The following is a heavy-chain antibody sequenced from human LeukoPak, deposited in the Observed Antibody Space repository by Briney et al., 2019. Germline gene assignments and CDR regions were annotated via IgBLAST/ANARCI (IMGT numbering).Heavy chain of an antibody. V-gene: IGHV4-59*08. Sequence: SETLSLTCTVSGGSISSYYLSWIRQPPGKGLEWIGYIYYSGSTNYNPSLKSRVTISVDSSKNQFSIRLNSVTAADTAVYYCARHTSMVRRVMKYYFDFWGQGTLATVSS. CDR3: ARHTSMVRRVMKYYFDF. CDR2: IYYSGST. J-gene: IGHJ4*02. D-gene: IGHD3-10*01. CDR1: GGSISSYY.